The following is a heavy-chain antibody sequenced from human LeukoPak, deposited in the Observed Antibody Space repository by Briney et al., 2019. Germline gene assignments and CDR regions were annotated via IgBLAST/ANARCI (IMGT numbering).Heavy chain of an antibody. V-gene: IGHV4-30-2*01. D-gene: IGHD2-15*01. J-gene: IGHJ4*02. CDR2: IFHSGST. CDR3: ATGTGYCSGGNCYDY. Sequence: SETLSLTCAVSGASISSGGYSWSWIRQPPGKGLEWIGYIFHSGSTYYNPSLKSRVTILVDRSKNQFSLRLSSVTAADTAVYYCATGTGYCSGGNCYDYWGQGTLVTVSS. CDR1: GASISSGGYS.